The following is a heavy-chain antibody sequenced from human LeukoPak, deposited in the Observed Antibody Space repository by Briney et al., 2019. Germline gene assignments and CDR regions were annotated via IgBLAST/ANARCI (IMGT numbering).Heavy chain of an antibody. V-gene: IGHV1-69*05. Sequence: GSSVKVSCKASGGTFSSYAISWVRQAPGQRLEWMGRIIPIFGTANYAQKFQGRVTITTDESTSTAYMELSSLRSEDTAVYYYAGGGYCSSTSCPHEWGQGTLVTVSS. CDR1: GGTFSSYA. J-gene: IGHJ4*02. D-gene: IGHD2-2*01. CDR3: AGGGYCSSTSCPHE. CDR2: IIPIFGTA.